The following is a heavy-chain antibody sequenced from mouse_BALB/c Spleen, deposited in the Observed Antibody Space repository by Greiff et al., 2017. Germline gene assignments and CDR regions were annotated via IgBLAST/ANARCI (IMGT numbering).Heavy chain of an antibody. D-gene: IGHD1-1*01. CDR2: IWTGGGT. CDR3: VRDRDYYGSSYGYAMDY. J-gene: IGHJ4*01. CDR1: GFSLTSYD. Sequence: VQRVESGPGLVAPSQSLSITCTVSGFSLTSYDIRWIRQPPGKGLEWLGVIWTGGGTNYNSAFMSRLSISKDNSKSQVFLKMNSLQTDDTAIYYCVRDRDYYGSSYGYAMDYWGQGTSVTVSS. V-gene: IGHV2-9-2*01.